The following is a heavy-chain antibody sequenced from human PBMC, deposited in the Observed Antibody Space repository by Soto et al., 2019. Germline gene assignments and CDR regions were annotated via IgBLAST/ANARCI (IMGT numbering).Heavy chain of an antibody. CDR3: ARSGGLDRDFNY. D-gene: IGHD2-15*01. CDR2: IIPMFDTP. CDR1: GGTFSSDS. J-gene: IGHJ4*02. V-gene: IGHV1-69*12. Sequence: VQLVQSGAEVKKPGSSVKVSCKASGGTFSSDSFSWVRQAPGQGLEWMGGIIPMFDTPIYAQKFQDRVTITADESTSTAYMQQSSLRSGDTAVYYCARSGGLDRDFNYWGQGSLVTVSS.